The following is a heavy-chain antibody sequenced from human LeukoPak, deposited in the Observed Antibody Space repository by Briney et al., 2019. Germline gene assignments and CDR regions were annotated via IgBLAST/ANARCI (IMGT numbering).Heavy chain of an antibody. CDR2: IYHSEGT. CDR1: GGSISSGGYY. CDR3: ARDLGVVTAIEEDDAFDI. D-gene: IGHD2-21*02. V-gene: IGHV4-39*07. Sequence: SETLSLTCTVSGGSISSGGYYWGWIRQPPGKGLEWIGNIYHSEGTYYNPSLKSRVTISVDTSKNQFSLKLSSVTAADTAVYYCARDLGVVTAIEEDDAFDIWGQGTMVTVSS. J-gene: IGHJ3*02.